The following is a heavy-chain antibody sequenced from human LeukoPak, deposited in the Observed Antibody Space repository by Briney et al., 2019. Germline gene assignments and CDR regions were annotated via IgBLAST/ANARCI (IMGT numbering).Heavy chain of an antibody. J-gene: IGHJ5*02. CDR1: GFTFSSYG. CDR3: AKADCTNGVCSLDP. V-gene: IGHV3-23*01. CDR2: ISGSGGST. D-gene: IGHD2-8*01. Sequence: PGGSLRLSCAASGFTFSSYGMSWVRQAPGKGLEWVSAISGSGGSTYYADSVKGRFTISRDNSKNTLYLQMNSLRAEDTAVYYCAKADCTNGVCSLDPWGQGTLVTVSS.